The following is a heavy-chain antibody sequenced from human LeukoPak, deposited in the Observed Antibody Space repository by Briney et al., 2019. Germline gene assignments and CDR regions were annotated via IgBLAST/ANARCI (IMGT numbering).Heavy chain of an antibody. CDR2: ISSNSDTI. CDR3: LTSSFDH. V-gene: IGHV3-9*01. Sequence: GGSLRLSCAASGFTLGDYDIHWVRQAPGKGSEWVSSISSNSDTIAYAEPVKGRFTVSRDNTINSLYLQMDSLRVEDTALYYCLTSSFDHWGQGTLVTVSS. J-gene: IGHJ4*02. CDR1: GFTLGDYD.